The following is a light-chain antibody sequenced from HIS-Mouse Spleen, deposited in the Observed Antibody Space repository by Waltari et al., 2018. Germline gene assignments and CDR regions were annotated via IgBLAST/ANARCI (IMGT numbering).Light chain of an antibody. CDR3: YSTDSSGNHRV. CDR2: EDS. CDR1: ALPKKY. J-gene: IGLJ2*01. V-gene: IGLV3-10*01. Sequence: SYELTQPPSVSVSPGQTARITCSGDALPKKYAYWYPQKSGQAPVLVIYEDSKRPSWIPERFSGSSSGTMATLTSSGAQVEDEADYYCYSTDSSGNHRVFGGGTKLTVL.